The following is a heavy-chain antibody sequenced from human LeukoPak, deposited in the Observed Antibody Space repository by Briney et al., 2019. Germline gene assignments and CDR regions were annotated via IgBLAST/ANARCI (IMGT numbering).Heavy chain of an antibody. D-gene: IGHD6-6*01. Sequence: GGSLRLSCVASGLTLSNYDTTWVRQAPGKGLEDVSSIGSGGYRFYGGSVKGRFSISRDNSQNTVYLQMNSLRGEDTAIYFCAKKLPDASSYFDFWGRGILVTVSS. CDR1: GLTLSNYD. J-gene: IGHJ4*02. CDR2: IGSGGYR. CDR3: AKKLPDASSYFDF. V-gene: IGHV3-23*01.